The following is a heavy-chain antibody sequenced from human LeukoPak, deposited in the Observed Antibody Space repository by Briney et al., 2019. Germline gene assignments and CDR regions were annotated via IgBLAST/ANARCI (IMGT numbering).Heavy chain of an antibody. Sequence: PGGCLRLSCAASGFTFSRYWTHWVRQGPGKGGVWGSHISIEVGTTNYADSVKGGFTISRENATNTLSLQRQRLRVKDTAVYYSARGPPYYYNSSNYDYVASDMSGEATIVTV. V-gene: IGHV3-74*01. CDR3: ARGPPYYYNSSNYDYVASDM. CDR2: ISIEVGTT. J-gene: IGHJ3*02. D-gene: IGHD3-16*01. CDR1: GFTFSRYW.